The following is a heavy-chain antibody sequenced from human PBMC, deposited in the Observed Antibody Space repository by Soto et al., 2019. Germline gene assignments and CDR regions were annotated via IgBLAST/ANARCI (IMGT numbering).Heavy chain of an antibody. CDR1: GYTFSNYG. CDR3: ARVVPGAEAWFGP. Sequence: ASVKVSCKPSGYTFSNYGITWVRQAPGQPLEWLGWISLYSDGTNYAQKFQGRVSMTTDTSTTTAYMELRSLRSDDTAVYYCARVVPGAEAWFGPWGQGNLVTVSS. CDR2: ISLYSDGT. D-gene: IGHD2-2*01. V-gene: IGHV1-18*01. J-gene: IGHJ5*02.